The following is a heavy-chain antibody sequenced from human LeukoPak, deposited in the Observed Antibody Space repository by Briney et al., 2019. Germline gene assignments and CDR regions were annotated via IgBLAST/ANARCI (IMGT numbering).Heavy chain of an antibody. Sequence: SQTLSLTCTVSGGSISSGGYYWSWIRQHPGKGLEWIGYIYYSGSTYYNPSLKSRVTISVDTSKNQFSLKLSSVTAADTAVYYCAREGVTMVRGVISPLGAFDNWGQGTMVTVSS. CDR1: GGSISSGGYY. J-gene: IGHJ3*02. V-gene: IGHV4-31*03. CDR2: IYYSGST. CDR3: AREGVTMVRGVISPLGAFDN. D-gene: IGHD3-10*01.